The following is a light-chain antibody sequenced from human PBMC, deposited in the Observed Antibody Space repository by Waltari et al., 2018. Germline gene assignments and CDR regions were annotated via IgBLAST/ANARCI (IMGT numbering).Light chain of an antibody. V-gene: IGLV1-40*01. CDR1: SFTIGAGYA. CDR2: GNT. CDR3: QSYDSNLRGLV. Sequence: QSVLTQPPSVSGAPGPRVTISCTGTSFTIGAGYALPWSQQRPGAAPKLPIYGNTNRPSGVPDRCSGSKSGTSASLAITGLQAEDEADYYCQSYDSNLRGLVFGGGTKLTVL. J-gene: IGLJ2*01.